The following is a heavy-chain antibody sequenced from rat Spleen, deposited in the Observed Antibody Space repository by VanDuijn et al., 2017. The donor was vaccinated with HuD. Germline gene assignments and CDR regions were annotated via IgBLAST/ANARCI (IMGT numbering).Heavy chain of an antibody. V-gene: IGHV5-20*01. J-gene: IGHJ4*01. Sequence: EVQLVESGGGLVKAGRSLKLSCAASGFTSSDYYMAWVRQAPTMGLEWIASISYDGGSTYYRDSGKGRFNISRDNAKSSLYLQMDSLRSEDTATYYCTTDKLGSLLLSYVMDAWGQGASVTVSS. D-gene: IGHD1-1*01. CDR2: ISYDGGST. CDR1: GFTSSDYY. CDR3: TTDKLGSLLLSYVMDA.